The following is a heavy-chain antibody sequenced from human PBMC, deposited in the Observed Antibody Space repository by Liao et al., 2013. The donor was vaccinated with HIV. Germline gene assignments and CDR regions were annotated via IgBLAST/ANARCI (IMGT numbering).Heavy chain of an antibody. CDR2: IYTSGST. CDR1: GGSISSGSYY. D-gene: IGHD3-10*01. J-gene: IGHJ6*03. CDR3: ARARGWLLTWYYYMDV. V-gene: IGHV4-61*02. Sequence: QVQLQESGPGLVKPSQTLSLTCTVSGGSISSGSYYWSWIRQPAGKGLEWIGRIYTSGSTNYNPSLKSRVTISVDTSKNQFSLKLSSVTAADTAVYYCARARGWLLTWYYYMDVWGKGTTVTVSS.